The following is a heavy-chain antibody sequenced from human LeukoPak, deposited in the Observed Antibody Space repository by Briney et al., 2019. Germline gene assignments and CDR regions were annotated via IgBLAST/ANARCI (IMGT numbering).Heavy chain of an antibody. CDR1: GFIFNRFW. Sequence: GGSLRLSCAASGFIFNRFWMSWVRQAPGKGPEWVASINTDGSGKHYVGSVRGRFTISRDNAKNTLHLQMNSLRTEDTALYYCAREAYWGQGILVAVSS. J-gene: IGHJ4*02. V-gene: IGHV3-7*03. CDR3: AREAY. CDR2: INTDGSGK.